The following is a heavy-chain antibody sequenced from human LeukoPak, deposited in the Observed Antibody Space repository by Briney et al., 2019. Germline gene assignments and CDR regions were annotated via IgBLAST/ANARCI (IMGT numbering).Heavy chain of an antibody. Sequence: SETLSLTCAVSGYSISTSNWWGWIRQPPGKGLEWIGYIYYSGSTFYDPSLKSRVTMSVDTSNNQFSLKLSSVTAVDSAVYYCARNDYESSGFYFWGQGALVTVSS. CDR2: IYYSGST. D-gene: IGHD3-22*01. CDR3: ARNDYESSGFYF. V-gene: IGHV4-28*01. J-gene: IGHJ4*02. CDR1: GYSISTSNW.